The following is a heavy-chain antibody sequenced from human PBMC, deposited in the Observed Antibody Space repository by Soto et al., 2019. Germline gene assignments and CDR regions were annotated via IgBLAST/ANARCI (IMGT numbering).Heavy chain of an antibody. CDR2: VNHSGEA. J-gene: IGHJ5*02. D-gene: IGHD3-10*01. CDR3: TRDERFPRYWFDP. V-gene: IGHV4-34*01. Sequence: PSETLSLTCGVYGGSFRNYYWIWVRQPPGKGLEWIGEVNHSGEATYNPSLQSRVTISLDTSSNHFSLKMTSVTAADTAMYFCTRDERFPRYWFDPWGQGTQVTVYS. CDR1: GGSFRNYY.